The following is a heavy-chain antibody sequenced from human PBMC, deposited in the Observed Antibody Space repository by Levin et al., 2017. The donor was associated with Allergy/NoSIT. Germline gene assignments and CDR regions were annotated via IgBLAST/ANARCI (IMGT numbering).Heavy chain of an antibody. CDR2: ISGSGGST. J-gene: IGHJ4*02. CDR1: GFTFSSYA. V-gene: IGHV3-23*01. D-gene: IGHD5-18*01. Sequence: SCVVSGFTFSSYAMSWVRQAPGKGLEWVSAISGSGGSTSYADSVKGRFTISRDNSENTLYLQMNSLRAEDTAVYYCAKEGVQLCLGPFDYWGLGTLVTVSS. CDR3: AKEGVQLCLGPFDY.